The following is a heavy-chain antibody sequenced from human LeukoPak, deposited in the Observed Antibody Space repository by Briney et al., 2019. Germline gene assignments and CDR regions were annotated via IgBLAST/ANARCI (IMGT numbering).Heavy chain of an antibody. CDR1: GFTFSSYS. Sequence: PGGSLRLSCAASGFTFSSYSMNWVRQAPGKGLEWVSSISSSSSYIYYADSVKGRFTISRDNAKNSLYLQMNSLRAEDTAVYYCARSKGSGSYYYSLHYYGMDVWGQGTMVTVSS. J-gene: IGHJ6*02. CDR3: ARSKGSGSYYYSLHYYGMDV. CDR2: ISSSSSYI. V-gene: IGHV3-21*01. D-gene: IGHD3-10*01.